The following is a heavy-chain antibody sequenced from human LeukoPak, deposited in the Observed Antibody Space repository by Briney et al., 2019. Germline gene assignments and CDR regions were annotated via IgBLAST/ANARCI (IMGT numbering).Heavy chain of an antibody. CDR3: AKDSYYYDSSGYSH. CDR1: GFTFSSYA. CDR2: ISGSGGST. D-gene: IGHD3-22*01. Sequence: GGSLRLSCAASGFTFSSYAMSWVRQAPGKGLEWVSAISGSGGSTYYADSVKGRFTISRDNSKNTLYLQMNSLRAEDMAVYYCAKDSYYYDSSGYSHWGQGTLVTVSS. V-gene: IGHV3-23*01. J-gene: IGHJ4*02.